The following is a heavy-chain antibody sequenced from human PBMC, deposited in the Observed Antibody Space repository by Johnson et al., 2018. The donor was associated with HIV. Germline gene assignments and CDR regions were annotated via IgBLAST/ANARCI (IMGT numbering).Heavy chain of an antibody. Sequence: VQLVESGGGVVQPGRSLRLSCAASGFTFSSYWMSWVRQAPGKGLEWVANIKQDGREKYYADSVKGRFTISRDNSKNTLYLQMNSLRAEDTAVYYCARDRGAARDAFDIWGQGTMVTVSS. CDR2: IKQDGREK. D-gene: IGHD6-6*01. J-gene: IGHJ3*02. V-gene: IGHV3-7*03. CDR3: ARDRGAARDAFDI. CDR1: GFTFSSYW.